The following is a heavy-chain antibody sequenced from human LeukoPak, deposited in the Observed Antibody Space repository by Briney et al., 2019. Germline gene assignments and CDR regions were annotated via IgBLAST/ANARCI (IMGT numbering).Heavy chain of an antibody. CDR3: ARQRRGVTQYNWFDP. Sequence: GESLKISCKGSGYSFTSYWISWVRQMPGKGLEWMGRIDPSDSYTNYSPSFQGHVTISADKSISTAYLQWSSLKASDTAMYYCARQRRGVTQYNWFDPWGQGTLVTVSS. CDR1: GYSFTSYW. J-gene: IGHJ5*02. V-gene: IGHV5-10-1*01. CDR2: IDPSDSYT. D-gene: IGHD4-23*01.